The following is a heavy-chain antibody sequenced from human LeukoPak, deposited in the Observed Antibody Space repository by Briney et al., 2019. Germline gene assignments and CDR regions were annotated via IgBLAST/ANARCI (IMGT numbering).Heavy chain of an antibody. J-gene: IGHJ3*02. V-gene: IGHV3-23*01. CDR1: GFTFSSYA. D-gene: IGHD6-19*01. CDR3: AKDHDSSGWLGDYAFDI. CDR2: ISGSGGST. Sequence: GGSLRLSCAASGFTFSSYAMSWVRQAPGKGLEWVSAISGSGGSTYYADSVKGRFTISRDNSKNTLYLQMNSLRAEDTAVYYCAKDHDSSGWLGDYAFDIWGQGTMVTVSS.